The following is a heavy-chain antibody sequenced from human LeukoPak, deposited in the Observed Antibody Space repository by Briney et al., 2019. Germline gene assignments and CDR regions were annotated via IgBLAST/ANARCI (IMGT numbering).Heavy chain of an antibody. J-gene: IGHJ4*02. Sequence: SETLSLTCTVSGGSISSSSYYWGWIRQPPGKGLEWIGSIYYSGSTYYNPSLKSRVTISIDTSQNQFSLKLSSVTAADTAVYYCARDRYNSGWEDCWGRGTLVTVSS. D-gene: IGHD6-19*01. CDR2: IYYSGST. CDR1: GGSISSSSYY. V-gene: IGHV4-39*07. CDR3: ARDRYNSGWEDC.